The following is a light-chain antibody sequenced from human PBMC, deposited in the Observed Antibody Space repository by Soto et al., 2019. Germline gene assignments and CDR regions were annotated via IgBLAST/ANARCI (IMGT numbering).Light chain of an antibody. Sequence: EIVLTQSPGTLSLSPGERSTLSFSSSQSVSSSYLAWYQQKPGQAPRLLVYDVSNRATGIPARFSGGGSGTDFTLTISNLEPEDFAVYFCQQRSDWPWTFGQGTKVDIK. CDR1: QSVSSSY. CDR2: DVS. CDR3: QQRSDWPWT. V-gene: IGKV3D-20*02. J-gene: IGKJ1*01.